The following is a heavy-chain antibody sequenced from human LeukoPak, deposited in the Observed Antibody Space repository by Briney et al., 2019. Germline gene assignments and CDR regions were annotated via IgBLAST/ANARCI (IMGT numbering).Heavy chain of an antibody. V-gene: IGHV4-59*01. CDR3: ATGSTSGPWFDP. D-gene: IGHD2-2*01. Sequence: SETLSLTCTVSGGSISSYYWGWIRQPPGKGLEWIGYIYYSGSANYNPSLKSRVTISVDTSKNQISLKLSSVTAADTAVYYCATGSTSGPWFDPWGQGTLVTVSS. CDR2: IYYSGSA. J-gene: IGHJ5*02. CDR1: GGSISSYY.